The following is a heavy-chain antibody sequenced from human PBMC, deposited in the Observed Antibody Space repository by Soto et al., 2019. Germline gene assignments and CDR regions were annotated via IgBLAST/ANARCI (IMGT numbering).Heavy chain of an antibody. CDR1: SSNNAA. CDR3: ARGSSSWYRKCYFDY. J-gene: IGHJ4*02. D-gene: IGHD6-13*01. V-gene: IGHV6-1*01. Sequence: SSNNAAWNWIRQSPSRGLEWLGRTYYRSKWYNDYAVSVKSRITINPDTSKNQFSLQLNSVTPEDTAVYYCARGSSSWYRKCYFDYWGQGTLVTVSS. CDR2: TYYRSKWYN.